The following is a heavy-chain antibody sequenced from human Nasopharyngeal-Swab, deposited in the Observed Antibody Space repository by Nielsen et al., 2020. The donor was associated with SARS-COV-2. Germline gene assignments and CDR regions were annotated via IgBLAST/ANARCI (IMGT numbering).Heavy chain of an antibody. CDR3: ARVITIFGVGPYYFDY. D-gene: IGHD3-3*01. Sequence: SETLSLTCTVSGGSISSSSYYWGWIRQPPGKGLEWIGYIYYSGSTNYNPSLKSRVTISVDTSKNQFSLKLSSVTAADTAVYYCARVITIFGVGPYYFDYWGQGTLVTVSS. CDR2: IYYSGST. J-gene: IGHJ4*02. CDR1: GGSISSSSYY. V-gene: IGHV4-61*05.